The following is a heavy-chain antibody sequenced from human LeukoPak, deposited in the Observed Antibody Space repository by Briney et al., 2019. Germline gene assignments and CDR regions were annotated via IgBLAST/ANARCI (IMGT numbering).Heavy chain of an antibody. V-gene: IGHV4-59*01. Sequence: SETLSLTCTVSGASISSLYWSWIRQPPGRGLEWIGFISNSGGPTYNPSLNSRVTISQDTSKNQFSLKVNYVTAADTAVYYCASESRQLGNWGQGTLVTVSS. CDR3: ASESRQLGN. CDR1: GASISSLY. J-gene: IGHJ4*02. D-gene: IGHD7-27*01. CDR2: ISNSGGP.